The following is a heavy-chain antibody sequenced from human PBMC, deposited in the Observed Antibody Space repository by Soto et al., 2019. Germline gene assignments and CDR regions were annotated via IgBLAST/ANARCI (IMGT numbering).Heavy chain of an antibody. V-gene: IGHV1-18*01. CDR1: GYTFTNYG. CDR2: ISGYNGNT. Sequence: VHLVQSGAEVKKPGASVKVSCKTSGYTFTNYGISWVRQAPGQGPEWMGWISGYNGNTNYAQKLQGRVTMTTDTSTSTAYMELRSLRSDDTAVYYCARGGSSWSAEYYQHWGQGTLVIVSS. D-gene: IGHD6-13*01. CDR3: ARGGSSWSAEYYQH. J-gene: IGHJ1*01.